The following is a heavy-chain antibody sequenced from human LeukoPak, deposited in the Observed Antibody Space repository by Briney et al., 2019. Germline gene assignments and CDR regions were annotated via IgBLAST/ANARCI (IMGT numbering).Heavy chain of an antibody. CDR1: GYTFTSYG. CDR3: ASTLRFLEWLGY. CDR2: ISAYNGNT. V-gene: IGHV1-18*01. Sequence: ASVKVSCKASGYTFTSYGISWVRQAPGQGLEWMGWISAYNGNTNYAQKLQGRVTMTTDTSTSTAYMELSRLRSDDTAVYYCASTLRFLEWLGYWGQGTLVTVSS. J-gene: IGHJ4*02. D-gene: IGHD3-3*01.